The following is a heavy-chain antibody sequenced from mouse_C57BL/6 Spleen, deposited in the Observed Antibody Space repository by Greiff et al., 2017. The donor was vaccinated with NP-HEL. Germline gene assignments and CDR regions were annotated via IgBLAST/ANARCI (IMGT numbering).Heavy chain of an antibody. CDR1: GYSITSGYY. Sequence: EVKLVESGPGLVKPSQSLSLTCSVTGYSITSGYYWNWIRQFPGNKLEWMGYISYDGSNNYNPSLKNRISITRDTSKNQFFLKLNSVTTEDTATYYCARSYSNYDYYAMDYWGQGTSVTVSS. CDR2: ISYDGSN. CDR3: ARSYSNYDYYAMDY. J-gene: IGHJ4*01. V-gene: IGHV3-6*01. D-gene: IGHD2-5*01.